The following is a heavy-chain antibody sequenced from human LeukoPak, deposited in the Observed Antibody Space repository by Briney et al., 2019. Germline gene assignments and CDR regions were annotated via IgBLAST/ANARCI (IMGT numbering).Heavy chain of an antibody. J-gene: IGHJ4*02. CDR1: GFTFSIYA. CDR3: ARYYYDSTPRAYYFDY. CDR2: ISASGDST. D-gene: IGHD3-22*01. V-gene: IGHV3-23*01. Sequence: GGSLRLSCAASGFTFSIYAMSWVRQAPGKGLEWVSTISASGDSTNYADSVKGRFTISRDNSKNTLYLLMDSLRAEDTAIYYCARYYYDSTPRAYYFDYWGQGTLVTVSS.